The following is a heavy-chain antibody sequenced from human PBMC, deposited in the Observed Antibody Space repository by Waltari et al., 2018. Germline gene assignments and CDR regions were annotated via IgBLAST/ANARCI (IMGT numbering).Heavy chain of an antibody. J-gene: IGHJ4*02. D-gene: IGHD1-26*01. CDR3: AVSGSYPGSDY. V-gene: IGHV4-30-2*01. CDR2: ISHSGNL. CDR1: GDSISSRPYA. Sequence: QLQVQESGSGLVKPSQTLSLTCAVSGDSISSRPYAWSWIRQPPGKGLEWIGYISHSGNLYYNPSLKSRVTMSVDRSKKQFSLKLSSVTAADTAVYYCAVSGSYPGSDYWGQGTLVTVSS.